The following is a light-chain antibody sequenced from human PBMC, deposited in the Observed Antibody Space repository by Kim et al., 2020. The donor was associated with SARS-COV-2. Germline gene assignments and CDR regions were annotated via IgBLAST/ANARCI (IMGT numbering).Light chain of an antibody. V-gene: IGLV3-1*01. CDR1: KMRDKY. Sequence: VSPGHRTSIPGSRDKMRDKYLSRHQQKPGQAPVLVIFEGRTRPSGIPERCSGSNSGNTATLTISGAQAVDEADYYCQAWNSSVIFGGGTQLTVL. CDR3: QAWNSSVI. CDR2: EGR. J-gene: IGLJ2*01.